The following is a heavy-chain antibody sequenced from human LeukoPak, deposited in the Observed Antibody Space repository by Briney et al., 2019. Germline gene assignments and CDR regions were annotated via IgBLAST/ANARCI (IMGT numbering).Heavy chain of an antibody. J-gene: IGHJ3*02. CDR3: ATNAGPAALDAIDI. Sequence: PSETLSLTCTVSGDSINRHYWSWIRQTPGTGLEWIGYISYRGSTNYNTSLKSRVTMSVDTSNNQFSLRLSSVTAADTAVYYCATNAGPAALDAIDIWGQGTIVIVSS. CDR2: ISYRGST. D-gene: IGHD2-2*01. V-gene: IGHV4-59*08. CDR1: GDSINRHY.